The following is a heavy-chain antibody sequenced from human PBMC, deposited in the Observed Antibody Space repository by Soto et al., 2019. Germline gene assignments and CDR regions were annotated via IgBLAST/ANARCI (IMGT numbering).Heavy chain of an antibody. CDR2: ISGTYGT. D-gene: IGHD6-19*01. CDR3: AKAYSAGWSEGYFAY. V-gene: IGHV3-23*01. J-gene: IGHJ4*02. Sequence: EVQLLDSGGGLIQPGGSLRLSCAASGFTFSSYAMGWFRQAPGKGLEWVSSISGTYGTHYADSVRGRFTISTDNSKSTLYLHMTSLRAEDTALYYCAKAYSAGWSEGYFAYWGQGTLVTVSS. CDR1: GFTFSSYA.